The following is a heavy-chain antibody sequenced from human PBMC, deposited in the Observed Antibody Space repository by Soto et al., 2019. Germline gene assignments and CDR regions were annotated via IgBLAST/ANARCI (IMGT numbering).Heavy chain of an antibody. CDR2: ISRSGNI. CDR1: GGSLTTGDYY. Sequence: QVQLQESGPGLAKPSQTLSLICTVSGGSLTTGDYYWTWIRQSPGEGLEWIGYISRSGNIFYNPSLKSRITTSLDTSKDQFSLKLYSVTAADTAVYYCARGNDYVYFYDYWGQGTLVTVSS. CDR3: ARGNDYVYFYDY. V-gene: IGHV4-30-4*01. J-gene: IGHJ4*02. D-gene: IGHD4-17*01.